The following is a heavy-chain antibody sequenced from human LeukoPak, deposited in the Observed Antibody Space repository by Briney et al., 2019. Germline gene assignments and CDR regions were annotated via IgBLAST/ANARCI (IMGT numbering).Heavy chain of an antibody. J-gene: IGHJ4*02. Sequence: GGSLRLSCAASGFTFSSYEMNWVRQAPGKGLEWVSYISSSGSTIYYADSVKGRFTISRGNAKNSLYLQMNSLRAEDTAVYYCARDSDYYDSSGYSGIVTKYYFDYWGQGTLVTVSS. V-gene: IGHV3-48*03. CDR1: GFTFSSYE. CDR3: ARDSDYYDSSGYSGIVTKYYFDY. D-gene: IGHD3-22*01. CDR2: ISSSGSTI.